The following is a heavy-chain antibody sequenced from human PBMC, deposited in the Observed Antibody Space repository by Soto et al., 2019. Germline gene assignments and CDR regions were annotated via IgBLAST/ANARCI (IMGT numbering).Heavy chain of an antibody. CDR1: CGSLTNSSYY. Sequence: AETLSLTCTVSCGSLTNSSYYWGWIRQSPGKGLEWIGSVYYRGRSYSKSSVKSRVTISVDTSKNRFSLSLNSVTASDTAVYFCVSQRTTVPTQAYFDYWGPGALVTVSS. D-gene: IGHD4-17*01. V-gene: IGHV4-39*01. J-gene: IGHJ4*02. CDR2: VYYRGRS. CDR3: VSQRTTVPTQAYFDY.